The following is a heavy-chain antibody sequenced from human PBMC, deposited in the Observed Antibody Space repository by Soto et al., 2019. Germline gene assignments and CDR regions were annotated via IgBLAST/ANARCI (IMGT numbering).Heavy chain of an antibody. J-gene: IGHJ5*01. CDR3: ARDRCYDGTCYSASDS. Sequence: EVRLMESGGGWVQPGGSLRLSCAASGFSFSTYNMDWVRQAPGKRPEWIAYISTTSFTIYYADSVKGRFTISRDNDRNSLYLEMNSLRDEDTAVYYCARDRCYDGTCYSASDSWGQGTLVTVSS. CDR2: ISTTSFTI. CDR1: GFSFSTYN. D-gene: IGHD2-15*01. V-gene: IGHV3-48*02.